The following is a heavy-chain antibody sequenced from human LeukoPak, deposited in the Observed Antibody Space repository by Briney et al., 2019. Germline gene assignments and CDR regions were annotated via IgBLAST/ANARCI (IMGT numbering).Heavy chain of an antibody. D-gene: IGHD1-26*01. V-gene: IGHV3-33*01. CDR1: GFTFSSYA. J-gene: IGHJ4*02. Sequence: GGSLRLSCAASGFTFSSYAMHWVRQAPGKGLEWVAVIWDDGSNEYYADSVKGRFTIFRDNSKTMLYLQMNSLRAEGTAVYYCARGSRETDFDYWGQGTLVTVSS. CDR3: ARGSRETDFDY. CDR2: IWDDGSNE.